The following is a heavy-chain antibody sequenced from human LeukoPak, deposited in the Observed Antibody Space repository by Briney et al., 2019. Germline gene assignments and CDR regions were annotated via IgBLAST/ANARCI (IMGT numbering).Heavy chain of an antibody. V-gene: IGHV1-69*13. CDR2: IIPIFGTA. Sequence: SVKVSCKASGGTFSSYAISWVRQAPGQGLEWMGGIIPIFGTASYAQKFQGRVTITADESTSTAYMGLSSLRSEDTAVYYCARDLGLGLQYQFDPWGQGTLVTVSS. J-gene: IGHJ5*02. CDR1: GGTFSSYA. D-gene: IGHD3-16*01. CDR3: ARDLGLGLQYQFDP.